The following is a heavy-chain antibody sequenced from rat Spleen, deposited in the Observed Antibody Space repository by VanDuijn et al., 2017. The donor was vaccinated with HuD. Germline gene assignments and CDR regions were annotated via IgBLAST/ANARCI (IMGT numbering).Heavy chain of an antibody. V-gene: IGHV2S30*01. D-gene: IGHD1-2*01. J-gene: IGHJ2*01. Sequence: QVQLKESGPGLVQPSQTLSLTCTVSGFSLISYNVHWVRQPTGKGLEWMGRMNYNGDTYYNSALKSRLSISRDTSKSQVFLKMNSLQTEDTAIYYCTRALYNSYCFDYWGQGVMVTVSS. CDR1: GFSLISYN. CDR2: MNYNGDT. CDR3: TRALYNSYCFDY.